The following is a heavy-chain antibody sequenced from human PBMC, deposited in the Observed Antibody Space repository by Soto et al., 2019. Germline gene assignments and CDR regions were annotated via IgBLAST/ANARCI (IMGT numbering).Heavy chain of an antibody. J-gene: IGHJ3*02. CDR1: GGSFSGYY. D-gene: IGHD6-13*01. V-gene: IGHV4-34*01. Sequence: SETLSLTCAVYGGSFSGYYWSWIRQPPGKGLEWIGEINHSGSTNYNPSLKSRVTISVDTSKNQFSLKLSSVTAADTAVYYCARRTFSSWQNAFDIWGQGTMVTVSS. CDR2: INHSGST. CDR3: ARRTFSSWQNAFDI.